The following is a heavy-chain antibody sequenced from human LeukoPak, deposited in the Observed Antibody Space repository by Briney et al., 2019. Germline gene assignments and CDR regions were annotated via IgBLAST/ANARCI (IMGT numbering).Heavy chain of an antibody. V-gene: IGHV3-30*03. Sequence: GGSLRLSCAASGFTFSSYGMHWVRQAPGKGLEWVAVISYDGSNKYYADSVKGRFTISRDDSKNTAYLQMNSLKTEDTAVYYCTRPYSSGHYWGQGTLVTVSS. CDR2: ISYDGSNK. D-gene: IGHD6-19*01. CDR1: GFTFSSYG. J-gene: IGHJ4*02. CDR3: TRPYSSGHY.